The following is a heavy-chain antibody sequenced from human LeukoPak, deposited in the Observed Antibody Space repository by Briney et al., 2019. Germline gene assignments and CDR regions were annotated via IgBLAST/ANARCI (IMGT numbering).Heavy chain of an antibody. CDR1: GYSFTSYW. CDR2: IYPGDSDT. Sequence: GESLKISCKGSGYSFTSYWIGWVRQLPGKGLEWMGIIYPGDSDTRYSPSFQGQVTISADKSISTAYLQRSSLKASDTAMYYCARLAAAGPTLYYYYGMDVWGQGTTVTVSS. CDR3: ARLAAAGPTLYYYYGMDV. J-gene: IGHJ6*02. V-gene: IGHV5-51*01. D-gene: IGHD6-13*01.